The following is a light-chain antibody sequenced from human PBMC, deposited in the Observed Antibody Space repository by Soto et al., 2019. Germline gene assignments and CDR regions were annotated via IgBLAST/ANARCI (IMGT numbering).Light chain of an antibody. CDR3: QPYNNWLLPWT. CDR2: GAS. V-gene: IGKV3-15*01. CDR1: QSVSSN. J-gene: IGKJ1*01. Sequence: EIVVTQSPSTLSVSPGERATLSCRASQSVSSNLAWYQQKPGQAPRLLIYGASTRATGIPARFSGWGSGTEFTLTISSLQSEGFAVYYCQPYNNWLLPWTFGPGTKVDSK.